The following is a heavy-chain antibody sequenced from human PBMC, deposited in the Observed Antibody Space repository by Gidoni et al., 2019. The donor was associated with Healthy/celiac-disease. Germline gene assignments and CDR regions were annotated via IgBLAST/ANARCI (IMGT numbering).Heavy chain of an antibody. CDR1: GFTFSDYY. CDR2: ISSICITI. CDR3: AGGDCGGDCYHGLDV. Sequence: QVQLVESGGGLVKPGGSLRLSCAASGFTFSDYYMSWIRQAPGKGRVWVSFISSICITIYYADSVKRRFTISRDNAKNSLYLQLNSLRAEDTAVYYCAGGDCGGDCYHGLDVWGQGTTVTVSS. V-gene: IGHV3-11*01. D-gene: IGHD2-21*02. J-gene: IGHJ6*02.